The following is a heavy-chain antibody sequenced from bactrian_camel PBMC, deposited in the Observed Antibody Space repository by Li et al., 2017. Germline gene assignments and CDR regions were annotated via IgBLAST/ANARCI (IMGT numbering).Heavy chain of an antibody. CDR3: AADETCVRGTYRPALLILVL. V-gene: IGHV3S40*01. J-gene: IGHJ6*01. CDR1: TWPYMRTC. CDR2: IFTGSGGT. D-gene: IGHD5*01. Sequence: VQLVESGGDSVQAGGSLRLSCTANTWPYMRTCMGWFRQAPGKEREGVAAIFTGSGGTHYSDSVKGRFTISRDNAKNTVYLQMNSLKPEDTAMYYCAADETCVRGTYRPALLILVLGARGPRSPSP.